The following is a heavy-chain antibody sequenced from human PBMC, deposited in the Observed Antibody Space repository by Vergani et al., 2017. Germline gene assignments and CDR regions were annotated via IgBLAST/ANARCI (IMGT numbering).Heavy chain of an antibody. D-gene: IGHD5-24*01. Sequence: QVQLVQSGAEVKKPGASVKVSCKASGYTFTSYGISWVRQAPGQGLEWMGWISAYNGNTNYAQKLQGRVTMTTDTSTSTAYMGLRSLRSDDTAVYYCARDSEGVRDGYHWDYWGQGTLVTVSS. CDR1: GYTFTSYG. CDR3: ARDSEGVRDGYHWDY. V-gene: IGHV1-18*01. CDR2: ISAYNGNT. J-gene: IGHJ4*02.